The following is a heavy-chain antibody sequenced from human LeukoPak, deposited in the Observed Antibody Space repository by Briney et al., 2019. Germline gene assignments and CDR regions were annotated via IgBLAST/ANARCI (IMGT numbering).Heavy chain of an antibody. D-gene: IGHD2-8*01. CDR2: IRDKGYGHAT. J-gene: IGHJ5*02. V-gene: IGHV3-73*01. Sequence: GGSLRLSCAASGFTFSSYGMHWVRQAPGKGLEWVGRIRDKGYGHATAYAASVKGRFTLSRDDSRNTAYLQMNSLKTEDTALYYCTTPNEGNWFDPWGQGTLVTVSS. CDR1: GFTFSSYG. CDR3: TTPNEGNWFDP.